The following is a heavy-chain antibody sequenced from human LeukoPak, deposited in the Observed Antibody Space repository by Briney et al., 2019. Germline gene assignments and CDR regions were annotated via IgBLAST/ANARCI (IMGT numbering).Heavy chain of an antibody. CDR3: ARDAGNSGYGCDL. CDR1: GFTFSSYA. V-gene: IGHV3-48*01. J-gene: IGHJ5*02. Sequence: GGSLRLSCAASGFTFSSYAMNWVRQAPGKGLEWVSHIRYTGETFYADSEKGRFTISKDNARNSLYLQMNDLRGEDTAIYYCARDAGNSGYGCDLWGQGTLVTVSS. D-gene: IGHD5-12*01. CDR2: IRYTGET.